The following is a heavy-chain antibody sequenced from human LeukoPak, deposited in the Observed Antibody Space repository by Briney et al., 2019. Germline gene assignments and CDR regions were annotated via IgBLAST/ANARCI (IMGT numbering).Heavy chain of an antibody. D-gene: IGHD4/OR15-4a*01. Sequence: GGSLRLSCAASGFTFNAFSMNWVRQAPGKGLEWVANINLDGSQKYYVDSLKGRFTISRDNAKNSVYLQMNSLRAEDTAVYYCARDVDYANPRHDYWGQGTLVTVSS. J-gene: IGHJ4*02. CDR1: GFTFNAFS. V-gene: IGHV3-7*01. CDR3: ARDVDYANPRHDY. CDR2: INLDGSQK.